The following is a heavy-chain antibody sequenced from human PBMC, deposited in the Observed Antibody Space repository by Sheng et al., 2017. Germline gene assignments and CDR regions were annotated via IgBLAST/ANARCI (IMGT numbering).Heavy chain of an antibody. Sequence: QVQLVESGGGVVQPGRSLRLSCAASGFTFSSYGMYWVRQAPGKGLEWVAVISNDGSDKYYPDSVKGRFTISRDNSENTLYLQMNSLRAEDTAVYYCARGGWDGVVIVGLDHWGQGTLVTVSS. CDR1: GFTFSSYG. CDR3: ARGGWDGVVIVGLDH. CDR2: ISNDGSDK. J-gene: IGHJ4*02. V-gene: IGHV3-30*03. D-gene: IGHD3-3*01.